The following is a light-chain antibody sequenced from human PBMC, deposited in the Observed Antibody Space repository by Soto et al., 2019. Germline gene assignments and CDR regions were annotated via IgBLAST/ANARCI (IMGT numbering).Light chain of an antibody. J-gene: IGLJ3*02. CDR2: DVS. CDR1: NNDVGAYNY. CDR3: SSYTRSNTVL. V-gene: IGLV2-14*03. Sequence: QSVLTQPASVSGSPGQSITITCTGTNNDVGAYNYVSWFQQHPGKAPKTMIYDVSNRPSGVSNRFSGSKSGNTASLTNSGLQAEDEADYYCSSYTRSNTVLFGGGTKLTVL.